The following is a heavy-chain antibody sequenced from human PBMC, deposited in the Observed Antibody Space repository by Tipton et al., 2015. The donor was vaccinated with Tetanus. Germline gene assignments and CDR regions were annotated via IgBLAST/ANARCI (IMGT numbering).Heavy chain of an antibody. CDR1: GASISSSRRFD. CDR3: ARDQGGGRVARLNWFGP. D-gene: IGHD3-16*01. J-gene: IGHJ5*02. V-gene: IGHV4-39*02. CDR2: ISYSGST. Sequence: TLSLTCTVSGASISSSRRFDCGWIRQPPGKGLEWIGTISYSGSTSCSPSLKSRVTMSADTSRNQFSLNLTSVTAADTAVYYCARDQGGGRVARLNWFGPWGQGTLVTVSS.